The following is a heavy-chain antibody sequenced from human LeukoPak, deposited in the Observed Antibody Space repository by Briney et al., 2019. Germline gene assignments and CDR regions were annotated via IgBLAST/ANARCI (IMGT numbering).Heavy chain of an antibody. J-gene: IGHJ4*02. Sequence: PGGSPRLSCAGSGFTFSTYWMSWVRQAPGKGLEWVANIKEDGSEKYYVDSVKGRFTISRDNAKNSVYLQMSSLRAEDTAVYYCAKDTWIVVAATSVLDYWGQGTLVTVSS. CDR3: AKDTWIVVAATSVLDY. CDR2: IKEDGSEK. V-gene: IGHV3-7*01. CDR1: GFTFSTYW. D-gene: IGHD2-15*01.